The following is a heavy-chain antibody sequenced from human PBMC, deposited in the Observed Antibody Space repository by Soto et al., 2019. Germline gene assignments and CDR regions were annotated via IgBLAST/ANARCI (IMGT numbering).Heavy chain of an antibody. CDR1: GFTFSSYG. CDR3: ARSGLPFDY. J-gene: IGHJ4*02. D-gene: IGHD2-21*02. CDR2: ISY. V-gene: IGHV3-30*03. Sequence: PGGSLRLSCAVSGFTFSSYGMHWVRQAPGKGLEWVAHISYYSNSVKGRFTISRDNSKNTLYLQVGSLRAEDMAVYYCARSGLPFDYWGQGTLVTVSS.